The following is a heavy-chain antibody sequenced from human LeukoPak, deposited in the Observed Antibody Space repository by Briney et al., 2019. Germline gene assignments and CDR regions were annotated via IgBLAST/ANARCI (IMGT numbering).Heavy chain of an antibody. CDR1: GFTFSSYA. J-gene: IGHJ4*02. CDR2: ISYDGSNK. V-gene: IGHV3-30-3*01. CDR3: ARSPGDSSGPGVDY. D-gene: IGHD3-22*01. Sequence: GRSLRLSCAASGFTFSSYAMHWVRQAPGKGLEWVAVISYDGSNKYYADSVKGRFTISRDNFKNTLYLQMNSLRAEDTAVYYCARSPGDSSGPGVDYWGQGTLVTVSS.